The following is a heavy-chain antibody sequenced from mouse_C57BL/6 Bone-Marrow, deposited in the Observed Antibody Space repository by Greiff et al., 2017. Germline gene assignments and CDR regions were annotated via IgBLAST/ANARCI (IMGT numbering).Heavy chain of an antibody. CDR2: IWSDGST. D-gene: IGHD2-3*01. Sequence: VKVVESGPGLVAPSQSLSITCTVSGFSLTSYGVHWVRQPPGKGLEWLVVIWSDGSTTYNSALKSRLSISKDNSKSQVFLKMNSLQTDDTAMYYCARLPYDGYHGGFAYWGQGTLVTVSA. CDR3: ARLPYDGYHGGFAY. CDR1: GFSLTSYG. J-gene: IGHJ3*01. V-gene: IGHV2-6*03.